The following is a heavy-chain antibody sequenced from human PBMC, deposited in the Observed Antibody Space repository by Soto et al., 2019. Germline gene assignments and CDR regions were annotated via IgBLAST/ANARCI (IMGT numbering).Heavy chain of an antibody. J-gene: IGHJ6*02. Sequence: SLRLSCAASGFTFSSYGMHWVRQAPGKGLEWVAVISYDGSNKYYADSVKGRFTISRDNSKNTLYLQMNSLRAEDTAVYYCAKVVMEQQLVLGYYYYYGMDVWGQGTTVTVSS. CDR3: AKVVMEQQLVLGYYYYYGMDV. CDR1: GFTFSSYG. V-gene: IGHV3-30*18. CDR2: ISYDGSNK. D-gene: IGHD6-13*01.